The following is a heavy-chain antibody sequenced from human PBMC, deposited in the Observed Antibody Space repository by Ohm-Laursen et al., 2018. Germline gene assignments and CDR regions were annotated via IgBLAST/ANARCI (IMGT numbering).Heavy chain of an antibody. CDR1: GFTFSSYA. Sequence: SLRLSCSASGFTFSSYAMSWIRQAPGKGLKWVSAISGSGGSTYYVDSVKGRFIISRDNAKNSLYLQMNSLRAEDTAVYYCARDGRPGIAVAGTGSDYWGQGTLVTVSS. D-gene: IGHD6-19*01. CDR3: ARDGRPGIAVAGTGSDY. CDR2: ISGSGGST. V-gene: IGHV3-23*01. J-gene: IGHJ4*02.